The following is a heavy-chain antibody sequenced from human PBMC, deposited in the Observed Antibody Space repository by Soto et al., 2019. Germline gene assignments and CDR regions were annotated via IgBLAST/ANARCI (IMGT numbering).Heavy chain of an antibody. CDR1: GFSLSTSGVG. J-gene: IGHJ6*02. CDR3: AHRRGKAAAGISPDYYYYGMDV. V-gene: IGHV2-5*01. CDR2: IYWNDDK. D-gene: IGHD6-13*01. Sequence: SGPTLVNPTQTLTLTCTFSGFSLSTSGVGVGWIRQPPGKALEWLALIYWNDDKRYSPSLKSRLTITKDTSKNQVVLTMTNMGPVDTATYYCAHRRGKAAAGISPDYYYYGMDVWGQGTTVTVSS.